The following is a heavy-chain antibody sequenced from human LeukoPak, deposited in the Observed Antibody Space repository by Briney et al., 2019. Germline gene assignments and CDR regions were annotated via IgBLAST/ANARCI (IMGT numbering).Heavy chain of an antibody. Sequence: GGSLRLSCAASGFTVSSNYMNWVRQAPGKGLEWVSVIYSGGSTYYADSVKDRFTISRDNSKNTLYLQMNSLRAEDTAVYYCARDQVPYYDILTGYSWNWFDPWGQGTLVTVSS. CDR3: ARDQVPYYDILTGYSWNWFDP. J-gene: IGHJ5*02. CDR2: IYSGGST. CDR1: GFTVSSNY. D-gene: IGHD3-9*01. V-gene: IGHV3-53*01.